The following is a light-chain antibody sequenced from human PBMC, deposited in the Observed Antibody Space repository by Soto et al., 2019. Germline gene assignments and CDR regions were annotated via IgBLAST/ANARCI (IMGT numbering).Light chain of an antibody. CDR1: SGHSNYA. CDR3: QTWGV. V-gene: IGLV4-69*01. J-gene: IGLJ1*01. Sequence: QPVLTQSPSASASLGASVKLTCTLSSGHSNYAIAWHQQQPEKGPRYLMKVNSDCSHRKGDGIPDRFSGSGSGAERYLTISSLQSEDEADYYCQTWGVFGTGTKLTVL. CDR2: VNSDCSH.